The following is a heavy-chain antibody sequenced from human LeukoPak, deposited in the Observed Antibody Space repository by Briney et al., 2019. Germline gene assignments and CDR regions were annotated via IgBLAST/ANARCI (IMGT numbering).Heavy chain of an antibody. CDR1: GFTFSSYA. D-gene: IGHD2-2*01. CDR2: ISDGGDTT. V-gene: IGHV3-23*01. Sequence: GGSLRLSCAATGFTFSSYAMSWVRQVPGKGLEWLSTISDGGDTTFYADSVKGRFTISRDSSKNTLYLQMTNLRAEDTAVYYCARKRAIDYAPLDFWGQGTLVTVSS. J-gene: IGHJ4*02. CDR3: ARKRAIDYAPLDF.